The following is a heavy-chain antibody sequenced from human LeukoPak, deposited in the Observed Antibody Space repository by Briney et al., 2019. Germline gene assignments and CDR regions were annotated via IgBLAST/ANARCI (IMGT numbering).Heavy chain of an antibody. CDR1: GYTFTGYY. CDR3: ARVGPHVPPKDYYYYMDV. J-gene: IGHJ6*03. D-gene: IGHD1-26*01. V-gene: IGHV1-2*02. Sequence: ASVKVSCKASGYTFTGYYMHWVRQAPGQGLEWMGWINPNSGGTNYAQKFQGRVTMTRNTSISTAYMELSSLRSEDTAVYYCARVGPHVPPKDYYYYMDVWGKGTTVTISS. CDR2: INPNSGGT.